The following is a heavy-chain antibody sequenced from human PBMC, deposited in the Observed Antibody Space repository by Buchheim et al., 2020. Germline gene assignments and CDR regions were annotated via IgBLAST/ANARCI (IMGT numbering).Heavy chain of an antibody. CDR3: ARSGYCTGDVCYIRDLFLDY. J-gene: IGHJ4*02. V-gene: IGHV1-2*06. CDR2: INPNSGGT. CDR1: GYTFTDYY. Sequence: QVQLVQSGAEVKKPGASVKVSCKASGYTFTDYYMYWVRQAPGQGLEWMGRINPNSGGTNYAQKFQGRVTMTRDTSISTAYMELSRLRSDDTAVYYCARSGYCTGDVCYIRDLFLDYWGQGTL. D-gene: IGHD2-8*02.